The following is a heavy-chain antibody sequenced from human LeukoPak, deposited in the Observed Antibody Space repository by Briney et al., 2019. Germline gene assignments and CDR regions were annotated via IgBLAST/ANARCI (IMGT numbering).Heavy chain of an antibody. Sequence: GGSLRLSCAASGFTSSSYAMHWVRQAPGKGLEWVAVISYDGSNKYYADSVKGRFTISRDNSKNTLYLQMNSLRAEDTAVYYCARDSSCSGGSCYSGVEYYFDYWGQGTLVTVSS. CDR1: GFTSSSYA. D-gene: IGHD2-15*01. J-gene: IGHJ4*02. CDR3: ARDSSCSGGSCYSGVEYYFDY. CDR2: ISYDGSNK. V-gene: IGHV3-30*04.